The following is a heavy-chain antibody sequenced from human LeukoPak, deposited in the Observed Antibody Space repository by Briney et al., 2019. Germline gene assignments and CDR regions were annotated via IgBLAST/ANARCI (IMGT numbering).Heavy chain of an antibody. CDR3: AKDRDGGATATAKGFDC. CDR2: ISVSGSST. J-gene: IGHJ4*02. D-gene: IGHD1-26*01. Sequence: GGSLRLSCADSGFTISKYGMSWVRQAPGKGLEWVSGISVSGSSTYYADSVRGRFTISRDNSKNTLYLQMSSLRAEDTAVYYCAKDRDGGATATAKGFDCWGQGTLVTVSS. CDR1: GFTISKYG. V-gene: IGHV3-23*01.